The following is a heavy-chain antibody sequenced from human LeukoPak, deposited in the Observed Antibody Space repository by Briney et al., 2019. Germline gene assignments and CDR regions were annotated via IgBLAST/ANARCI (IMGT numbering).Heavy chain of an antibody. J-gene: IGHJ3*02. Sequence: GESLKISCKGSGYSFTSYWIGWVRQMPGKGLEWMGIIYPGDSDTRYSPSFQGQVTISADKSISTAYLQWSSLKASDTAIYYCARLLYYFDSSGSYYAPKAFDIWGQGTMVAVSS. CDR3: ARLLYYFDSSGSYYAPKAFDI. D-gene: IGHD3-22*01. CDR1: GYSFTSYW. V-gene: IGHV5-51*01. CDR2: IYPGDSDT.